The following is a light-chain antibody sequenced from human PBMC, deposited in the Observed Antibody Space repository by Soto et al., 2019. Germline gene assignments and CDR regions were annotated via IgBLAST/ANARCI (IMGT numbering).Light chain of an antibody. CDR3: GTWDSSLSAGV. CDR2: DNN. Sequence: QSVLTQPPSVSAAPGQKVTISCSGSSSNIGNNYVSWYQQLPGTAPKVLIYDNNKRPSGIPDRFSGSKSGTSATLGITGLQTGDAADYYCGTWDSSLSAGVFGGGTKVTVL. V-gene: IGLV1-51*01. CDR1: SSNIGNNY. J-gene: IGLJ2*01.